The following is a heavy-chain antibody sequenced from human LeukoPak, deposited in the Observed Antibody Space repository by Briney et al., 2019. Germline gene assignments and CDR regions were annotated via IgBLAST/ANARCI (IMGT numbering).Heavy chain of an antibody. J-gene: IGHJ4*02. Sequence: PSETLSLTCTVSGGSIRSSYYYWGWIRQPPGKGLEWIGSIYDSGSTYYNPSLKSRVTISVDTSKNQFSLKLSSVTAADTAVYYCARWVLGYCSGGSCYHGRFDYWGQGTLVTVSS. CDR1: GGSIRSSYYY. D-gene: IGHD2-15*01. CDR2: IYDSGST. V-gene: IGHV4-39*07. CDR3: ARWVLGYCSGGSCYHGRFDY.